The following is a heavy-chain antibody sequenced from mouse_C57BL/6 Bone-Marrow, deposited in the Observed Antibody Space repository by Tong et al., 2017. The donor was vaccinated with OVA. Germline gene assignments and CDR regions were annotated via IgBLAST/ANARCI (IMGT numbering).Heavy chain of an antibody. D-gene: IGHD2-1*01. Sequence: VQLQESGTVLARPGASVKLSCKASGYTFTSYYMYWVKQRPGQGLEWIGGINPSNGGTNFNEKFKSKATLTVDKSSSTAYMELSSLTSEDSAVYYCATIYGNFDYWGQGTTLTVSS. CDR1: GYTFTSYY. CDR3: ATIYGNFDY. J-gene: IGHJ2*01. V-gene: IGHV1-53*01. CDR2: INPSNGGT.